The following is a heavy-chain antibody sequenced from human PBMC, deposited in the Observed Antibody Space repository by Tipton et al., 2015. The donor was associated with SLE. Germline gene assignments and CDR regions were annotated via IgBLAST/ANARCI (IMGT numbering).Heavy chain of an antibody. J-gene: IGHJ4*02. CDR1: GYSIGSGYY. Sequence: TLSLTCAVSGYSIGSGYYWSWIRQPPGKGLEWIGYIYYSGSTNYNPSLKSRVTISVDTSKNQFSLKLSSVTAADTAVYYCASYSSPWYFDYWGPGTLVTVSS. V-gene: IGHV4-59*01. CDR3: ASYSSPWYFDY. D-gene: IGHD6-13*01. CDR2: IYYSGST.